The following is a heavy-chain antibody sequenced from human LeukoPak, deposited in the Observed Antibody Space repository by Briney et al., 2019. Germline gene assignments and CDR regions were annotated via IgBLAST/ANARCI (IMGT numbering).Heavy chain of an antibody. V-gene: IGHV3-15*01. D-gene: IGHD1-14*01. CDR1: GFNFNGVW. Sequence: KAGGSLRLSCAASGFNFNGVWMSWVRQAPGKGLEWVCRSTSNGRTTDYAPPVEGRVTISRDASINTLYLQMNSLKTEDTAVYYCATFNQRDAFDFWGEGTMVTVSS. J-gene: IGHJ3*01. CDR2: STSNGRTT. CDR3: ATFNQRDAFDF.